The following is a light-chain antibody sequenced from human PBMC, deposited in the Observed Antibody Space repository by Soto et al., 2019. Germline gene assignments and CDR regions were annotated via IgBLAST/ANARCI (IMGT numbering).Light chain of an antibody. Sequence: QPVPTQPPSASGTPGQRVTISCSGSSSNIGSNTVNWYQQLPGTAPKLLIYSNNQRPSGVPDRFSGSKSGTSASLAISGLQSEDEADYYCAAWDDSLNGSFGGGTKVTVL. J-gene: IGLJ2*01. CDR1: SSNIGSNT. V-gene: IGLV1-44*01. CDR2: SNN. CDR3: AAWDDSLNGS.